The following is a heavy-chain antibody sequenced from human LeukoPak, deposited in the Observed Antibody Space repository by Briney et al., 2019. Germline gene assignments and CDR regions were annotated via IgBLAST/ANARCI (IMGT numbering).Heavy chain of an antibody. CDR2: IYYSGST. CDR3: ARSIYDSSGYYG. Sequence: SETLSLTCTVSGGSISSYYWCWIRQRPGKGLEWIGYIYYSGSTNYNPSLKSRVTISVDTSKNQFSLKLSSVTAADTAVYYCARSIYDSSGYYGWGQGTLVTVSS. J-gene: IGHJ4*02. CDR1: GGSISSYY. V-gene: IGHV4-59*01. D-gene: IGHD3-22*01.